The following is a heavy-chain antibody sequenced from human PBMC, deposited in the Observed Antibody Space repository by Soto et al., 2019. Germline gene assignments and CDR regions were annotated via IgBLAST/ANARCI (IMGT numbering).Heavy chain of an antibody. CDR3: ARVRYCSSTSCYTGFFDY. J-gene: IGHJ4*02. Sequence: GGSLRLSCAASGFTFSSYAMHWVRQAPGKGLEWVAVISYDGSNKYYADSVKGRFTISRDNSKNTLYLQMNSLRAEDTAVYYCARVRYCSSTSCYTGFFDYWGQGTLVTVSS. D-gene: IGHD2-2*02. CDR1: GFTFSSYA. CDR2: ISYDGSNK. V-gene: IGHV3-30-3*01.